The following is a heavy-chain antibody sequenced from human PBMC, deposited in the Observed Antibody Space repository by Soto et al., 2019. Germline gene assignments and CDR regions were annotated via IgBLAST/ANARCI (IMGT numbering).Heavy chain of an antibody. CDR1: GFTFGSYG. Sequence: GGSLRLSCAASGFTFGSYGMHWVRQAPGKGLEWVAVISYDGSNTYYADSVKGRFTISRDNSKNTLYLQMNSLRAEDTAVYYCAKSLGGGYYYYVMDVWGQGTTVTVSS. D-gene: IGHD2-15*01. CDR2: ISYDGSNT. CDR3: AKSLGGGYYYYVMDV. V-gene: IGHV3-30*18. J-gene: IGHJ6*02.